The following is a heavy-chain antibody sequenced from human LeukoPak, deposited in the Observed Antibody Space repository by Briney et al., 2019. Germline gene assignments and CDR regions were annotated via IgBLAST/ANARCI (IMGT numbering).Heavy chain of an antibody. CDR1: GFTFSTSW. D-gene: IGHD6-13*01. J-gene: IGHJ5*02. V-gene: IGHV3-74*01. CDR3: AKAYSSSYYNWFDP. CDR2: INSDGSSP. Sequence: GGSLRLSCAASGFTFSTSWMHWVRQDPEKGLVWVSRINSDGSSPSYADSVRGRFTISRDNAKSTLYLQMDSLRVEDTAVYYCAKAYSSSYYNWFDPWGQGTLVTVSS.